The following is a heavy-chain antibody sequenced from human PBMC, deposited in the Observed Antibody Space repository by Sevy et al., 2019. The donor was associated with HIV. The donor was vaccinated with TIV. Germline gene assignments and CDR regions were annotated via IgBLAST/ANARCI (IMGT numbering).Heavy chain of an antibody. V-gene: IGHV1-2*02. Sequence: ASVKVSCKASGYTFTGYYMYWVRQAPGQGLEWMGWINPNSGGTNHAQKFQGRVTMTRDTSISTAYMELSRLRSDDTAVYYCARDALLRGGYLDYWGQGTLVTVSS. CDR2: INPNSGGT. D-gene: IGHD3-10*01. J-gene: IGHJ4*02. CDR3: ARDALLRGGYLDY. CDR1: GYTFTGYY.